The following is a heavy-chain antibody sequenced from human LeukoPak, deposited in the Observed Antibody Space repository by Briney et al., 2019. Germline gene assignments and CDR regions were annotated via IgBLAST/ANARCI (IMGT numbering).Heavy chain of an antibody. V-gene: IGHV4-39*01. Sequence: PSETLSLTCTVSGGSISSSSYYWGWIRQPPGKGLEWIGSIYYSGSTYYNPSLKSRVTISVDTSKNQFSLKLSSVTAADTAVYYCARIYGSGSYYNTNYFDYWGQGTLVTVSS. CDR2: IYYSGST. J-gene: IGHJ4*02. CDR3: ARIYGSGSYYNTNYFDY. D-gene: IGHD3-10*01. CDR1: GGSISSSSYY.